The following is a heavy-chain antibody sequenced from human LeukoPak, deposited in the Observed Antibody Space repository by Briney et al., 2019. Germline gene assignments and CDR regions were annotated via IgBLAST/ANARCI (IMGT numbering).Heavy chain of an antibody. D-gene: IGHD6-25*01. CDR2: INGDSGDT. CDR1: GYTFTSYG. J-gene: IGHJ3*02. V-gene: IGHV1-18*01. CDR3: ARSSAMGI. Sequence: ASVKVSCKASGYTFTSYGISWVRQAPGQGLEWMGWINGDSGDTNYAQKFLGRVTMTRDTSISTAYMELRSLRSDDTAVYYCARSSAMGIWGQGTVVTVSS.